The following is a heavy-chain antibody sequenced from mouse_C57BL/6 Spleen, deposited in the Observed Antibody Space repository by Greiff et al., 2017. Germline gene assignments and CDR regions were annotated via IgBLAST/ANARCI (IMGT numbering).Heavy chain of an antibody. V-gene: IGHV14-1*01. D-gene: IGHD1-1*01. CDR1: GFNIKDYY. CDR2: IDPEDGDT. J-gene: IGHJ3*01. Sequence: EVQLQQSGAELVRPGASVKLSCTASGFNIKDYYMHWVKQRPEQGLEWIGRIDPEDGDTEYAPKFQGKATMTADTSSNTAYLQLSSLTSEDTAVDYCTPITTVVAEGFAYWGQGTLVTVSA. CDR3: TPITTVVAEGFAY.